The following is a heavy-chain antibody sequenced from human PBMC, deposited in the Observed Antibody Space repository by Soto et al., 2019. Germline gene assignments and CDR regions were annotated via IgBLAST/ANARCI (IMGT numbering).Heavy chain of an antibody. V-gene: IGHV1-69*04. CDR1: GGSFSSYT. Sequence: ASVKVSCKASGGSFSSYTISWVRQAPGQGLEWMGRIIPILGIANYAQKFQGRVTITADKSTSTAYMELSSLRSDDTAVYYCAREQGMDGWGQGTTVTVSS. CDR3: AREQGMDG. CDR2: IIPILGIA. J-gene: IGHJ6*02.